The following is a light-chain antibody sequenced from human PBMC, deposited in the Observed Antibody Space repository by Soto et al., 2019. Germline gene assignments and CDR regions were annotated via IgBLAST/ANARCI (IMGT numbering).Light chain of an antibody. J-gene: IGKJ1*01. V-gene: IGKV1-9*01. Sequence: DIQLTQSPSFLSASVGDRVTITCRASQGISSYLAWYQKKLGKAPKLLIYAASTLQSGVPSRFSGSGSGTEFTLTISSLQPEDFATYYCQQLNSYPSFGQGTKVEIK. CDR3: QQLNSYPS. CDR1: QGISSY. CDR2: AAS.